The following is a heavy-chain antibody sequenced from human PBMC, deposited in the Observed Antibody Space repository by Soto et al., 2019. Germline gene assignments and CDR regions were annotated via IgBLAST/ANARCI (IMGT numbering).Heavy chain of an antibody. Sequence: QVLLQQWGAGLLKPSETLSLTCAVYGGSFSGYYWSWIRQPPGKGLEWIGEINHSGSTSYNQSLKSGVTISVDTPKNQFSMKLSSTTAADAALYYCAGGASYYDFLAVKMAPCYYMDVWGQGTTVTVFS. CDR3: AGGASYYDFLAVKMAPCYYMDV. D-gene: IGHD3-9*01. CDR2: INHSGST. CDR1: GGSFSGYY. V-gene: IGHV4-34*01. J-gene: IGHJ6*03.